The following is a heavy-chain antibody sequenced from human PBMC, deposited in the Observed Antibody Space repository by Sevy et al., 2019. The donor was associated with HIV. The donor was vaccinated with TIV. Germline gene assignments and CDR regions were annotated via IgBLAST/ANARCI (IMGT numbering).Heavy chain of an antibody. CDR3: ASHYFTSGSCYFDY. CDR1: GFSISSNY. CDR2: IYSAGST. Sequence: GGSLRLSCAVSGFSISSNYMSWVRQAPGKGLEWVSVIYSAGSTSYTDSVKGRFIFSKDNSKNTLSLEMSNLRAEDTAVYYCASHYFTSGSCYFDYWGQGTLVTVSS. V-gene: IGHV3-53*01. J-gene: IGHJ4*02. D-gene: IGHD3-22*01.